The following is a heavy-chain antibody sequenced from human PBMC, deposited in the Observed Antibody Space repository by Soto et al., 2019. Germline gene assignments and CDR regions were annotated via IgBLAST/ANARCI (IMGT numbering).Heavy chain of an antibody. CDR2: INPNSGGT. CDR3: ARESRYCSGGSCYFLPGIDY. J-gene: IGHJ4*02. Sequence: GASVKVSCKASGYTFTGYYMHWVRQAPEQGLEWMGWINPNSGGTNYAQKFQGWVTMTRDTSISTAYMELSSLRSEDTAVYYCARESRYCSGGSCYFLPGIDYWGQGTLVIVSS. CDR1: GYTFTGYY. V-gene: IGHV1-2*04. D-gene: IGHD2-15*01.